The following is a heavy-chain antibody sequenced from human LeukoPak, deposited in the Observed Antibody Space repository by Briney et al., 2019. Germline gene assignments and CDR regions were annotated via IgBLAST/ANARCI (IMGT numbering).Heavy chain of an antibody. J-gene: IGHJ4*02. D-gene: IGHD5-12*01. CDR3: ARHAGAYDYDY. Sequence: SETLSLTCAVYGGSFSGYYWSWIRQPPGKGLEWIGFIYYSGSTNYNPSLKGRVTISVDTSKNQFSLKLSSVTAADTAVYYCARHAGAYDYDYWGQGTLVTVSS. CDR1: GGSFSGYY. CDR2: IYYSGST. V-gene: IGHV4-59*08.